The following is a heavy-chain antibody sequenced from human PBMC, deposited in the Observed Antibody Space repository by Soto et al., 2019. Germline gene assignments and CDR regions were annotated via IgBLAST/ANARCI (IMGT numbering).Heavy chain of an antibody. CDR2: ISGSCETP. J-gene: IGHJ4*02. Sequence: GGSLILSCAPSGFTFRDFAMIWVRQAPGKRLEWVSVISGSCETPYYADSVKGRFIISRDNFTNTLFLQMSSLRVGDTAVYYCAKDRRITMVPGSLRSFDSWGQGTLVTVSS. CDR3: AKDRRITMVPGSLRSFDS. V-gene: IGHV3-23*01. CDR1: GFTFRDFA. D-gene: IGHD3-10*01.